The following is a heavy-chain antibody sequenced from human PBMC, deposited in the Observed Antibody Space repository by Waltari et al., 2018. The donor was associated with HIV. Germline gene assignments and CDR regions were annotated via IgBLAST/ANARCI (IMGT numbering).Heavy chain of an antibody. D-gene: IGHD3-16*01. CDR2: INQDGSEK. CDR3: ARDHESGAGMYYFSH. Sequence: EVVLVHSGGALVQPGEYLRLICATSVFALRTYWLTWVRQAPGKGLEWVATINQDGSEKYYVDSVKGRFIISRDNAWTSLSLEMNNLRAEDTAVYYCARDHESGAGMYYFSHWGQGSLVTVSS. J-gene: IGHJ4*02. V-gene: IGHV3-7*01. CDR1: VFALRTYW.